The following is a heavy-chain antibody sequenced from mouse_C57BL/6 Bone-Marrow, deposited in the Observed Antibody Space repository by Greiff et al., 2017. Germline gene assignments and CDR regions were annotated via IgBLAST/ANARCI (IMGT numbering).Heavy chain of an antibody. V-gene: IGHV7-1*01. J-gene: IGHJ4*01. Sequence: EVKLVESGGGLVQSGRSLRLSCATSGFTFSDFYMEWVRQAPGKGLEWIAASRNKANDYTTEYSASVKGRFIVSRDTSQSILYLQMNALRAEDTATYYCARDAITTEFYAMDYWGQGTSVTVSS. CDR3: ARDAITTEFYAMDY. CDR2: SRNKANDYTT. D-gene: IGHD1-1*01. CDR1: GFTFSDFY.